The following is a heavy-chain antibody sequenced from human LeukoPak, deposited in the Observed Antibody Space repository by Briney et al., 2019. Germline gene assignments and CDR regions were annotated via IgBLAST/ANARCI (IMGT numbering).Heavy chain of an antibody. CDR2: MNPNSGNT. V-gene: IGHV1-8*01. CDR1: GYTFTSYD. CDR3: ARARQGYCSSTSCRGVNYYYYGMDV. D-gene: IGHD2-2*01. J-gene: IGHJ6*02. Sequence: GASVKVSCKASGYTFTSYDINWVRQATGQGLEWMGWMNPNSGNTGYAQKFQGRVTMTRNTSISTACMELSSLRSEDTAVYYCARARQGYCSSTSCRGVNYYYYGMDVWGQGTTVTVSS.